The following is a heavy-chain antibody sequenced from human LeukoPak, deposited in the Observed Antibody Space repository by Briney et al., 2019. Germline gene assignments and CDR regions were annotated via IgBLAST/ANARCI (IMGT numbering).Heavy chain of an antibody. CDR2: ISGSGDST. V-gene: IGHV3-23*01. D-gene: IGHD5-24*01. Sequence: GGSLRLSCAASVFTFSNYAVTWVRQAPGKELEWVSSISGSGDSTYYADSVKGRFTISRDNAKNSLYLQMNSLRAEDTAVYYCARSVSRDGYKYYFDYWGQGTLVTVSS. CDR3: ARSVSRDGYKYYFDY. J-gene: IGHJ4*02. CDR1: VFTFSNYA.